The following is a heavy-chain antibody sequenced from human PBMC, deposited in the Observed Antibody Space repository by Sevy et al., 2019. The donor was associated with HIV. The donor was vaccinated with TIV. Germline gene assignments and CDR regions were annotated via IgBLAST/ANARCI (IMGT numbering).Heavy chain of an antibody. D-gene: IGHD3-22*01. Sequence: GGSLRLSCAASGFTFSSYAMSWVRQAPGKGLEWVSTISGSGGSTYYADSVKGRFTISRDNFKNTLYLQMNSLRAEDTAVYYCAILGTYYYDASGYYYQVPSDYWGQGTLVTVSS. V-gene: IGHV3-23*01. J-gene: IGHJ4*02. CDR2: ISGSGGST. CDR3: AILGTYYYDASGYYYQVPSDY. CDR1: GFTFSSYA.